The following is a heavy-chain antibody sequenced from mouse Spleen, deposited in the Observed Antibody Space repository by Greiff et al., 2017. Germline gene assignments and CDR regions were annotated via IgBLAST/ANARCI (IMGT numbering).Heavy chain of an antibody. CDR3: ARDAGPIYYYGSYWYFDV. CDR1: GFTFSDYY. Sequence: DVMLVESEGGLVQPGSSMKLSCTASGFTFSDYYMAWVRQVPEKGLEWVANINYDGSSTYYLDSLKSRFIISRDNAKNILYLQMSSLKSEDTATYYCARDAGPIYYYGSYWYFDVWGTGTTVTVSS. D-gene: IGHD1-1*01. J-gene: IGHJ1*03. V-gene: IGHV5-16*01. CDR2: INYDGSST.